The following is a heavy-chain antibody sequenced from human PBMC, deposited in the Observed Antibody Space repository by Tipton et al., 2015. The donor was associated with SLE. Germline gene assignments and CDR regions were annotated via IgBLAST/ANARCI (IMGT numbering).Heavy chain of an antibody. D-gene: IGHD6-19*01. CDR2: INWNGGSK. CDR1: GFTFDDYG. V-gene: IGHV3-20*01. Sequence: SLRLSCAASGFTFDDYGMSWVRQAPGKGLEWVSGINWNGGSKGYADSVKGRFTISRDNAKNSLYLQMNSLRAEDTALYHCARVGGLAVADDAFDIWGQGTMVTVSS. CDR3: ARVGGLAVADDAFDI. J-gene: IGHJ3*02.